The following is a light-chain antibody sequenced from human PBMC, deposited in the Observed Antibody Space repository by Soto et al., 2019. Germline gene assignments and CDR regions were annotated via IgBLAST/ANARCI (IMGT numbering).Light chain of an antibody. CDR1: QGISSY. J-gene: IGKJ4*01. CDR3: QQQSGFPLT. CDR2: AAS. V-gene: IGKV1-9*01. Sequence: DIQLTQSPSFLSASVGDRVTITCRASQGISSYLAWFQQKPGTAPKLLISAASTLQSGVPSRFSGSGSGTEFTLTMNSLQPDDFATYYCQQQSGFPLTFGGGTKVDIK.